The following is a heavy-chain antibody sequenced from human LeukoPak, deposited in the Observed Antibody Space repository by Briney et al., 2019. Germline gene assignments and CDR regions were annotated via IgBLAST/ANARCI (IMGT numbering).Heavy chain of an antibody. D-gene: IGHD6-25*01. Sequence: GGSLRLSCAASGFTFSTYTMNWVRQPPGKGLEWVSNIGTSSSTIYYADSVEGRFTISRDNAKNSLYLQMNSLRADDTAVYYCARFAAGGSYYYYMDVWGKGTTVTVSS. V-gene: IGHV3-48*01. CDR3: ARFAAGGSYYYYMDV. CDR1: GFTFSTYT. J-gene: IGHJ6*03. CDR2: IGTSSSTI.